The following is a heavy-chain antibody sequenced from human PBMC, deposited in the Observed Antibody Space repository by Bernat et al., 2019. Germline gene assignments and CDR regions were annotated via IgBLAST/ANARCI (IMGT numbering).Heavy chain of an antibody. Sequence: EAQLLESGGGLVQPGGSLRLSCAASGFTFTNYAMSWVRQAPGKGLEWVSAVSSGGGSTYYADSVRGRFTVSRDNSKSTLFLQMSSLRAEDTAVYYCATQGGYSSSWYDDGFGMWGQGTMVTVSS. CDR1: GFTFTNYA. CDR3: ATQGGYSSSWYDDGFGM. D-gene: IGHD6-13*01. V-gene: IGHV3-23*01. J-gene: IGHJ3*02. CDR2: VSSGGGST.